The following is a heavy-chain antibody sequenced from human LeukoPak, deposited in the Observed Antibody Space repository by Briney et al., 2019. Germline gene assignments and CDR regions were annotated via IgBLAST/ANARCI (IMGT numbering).Heavy chain of an antibody. CDR2: ISAYNGNT. J-gene: IGHJ5*02. D-gene: IGHD6-19*01. Sequence: ASVKVSCKASGYTFTSYGISWVRQAPGQGLEWMGWISAYNGNTNYAQKLQGRVTMTTDTSTSTAYMELRSLRSDDTAVYYCARRPRIAVAVGDWFDPWGQGTLVTVSS. CDR1: GYTFTSYG. V-gene: IGHV1-18*01. CDR3: ARRPRIAVAVGDWFDP.